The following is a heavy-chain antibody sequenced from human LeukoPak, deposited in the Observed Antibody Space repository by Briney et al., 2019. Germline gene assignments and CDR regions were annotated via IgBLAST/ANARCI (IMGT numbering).Heavy chain of an antibody. V-gene: IGHV1-18*01. CDR2: INAYNGKT. CDR1: GGTLSSYA. J-gene: IGHJ4*02. D-gene: IGHD2-15*01. CDR3: ARFSAVAAIDY. Sequence: ASVKVSCKASGGTLSSYAISWVRQAPGQGLEWMGWINAYNGKTNYAQKLQGRVTMTTDTSTNTAYMELRSLRSDDTAVYYCARFSAVAAIDYWGQGTLVTVSS.